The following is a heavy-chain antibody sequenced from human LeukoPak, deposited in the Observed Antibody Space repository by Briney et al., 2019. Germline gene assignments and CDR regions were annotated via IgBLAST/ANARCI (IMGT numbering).Heavy chain of an antibody. J-gene: IGHJ4*02. CDR3: SRLKTPPYGYLYC. V-gene: IGHV1-18*01. CDR2: ISAYNGNT. D-gene: IGHD2-8*01. Sequence: GASVTVSCKASGYTFTSYVISLVRQAPGQGLEWMGWISAYNGNTNYAQKLQGRVTKTTDTSTSTAYMELRSLRADDTPVYYWSRLKTPPYGYLYCCDQAPLVTLSS. CDR1: GYTFTSYV.